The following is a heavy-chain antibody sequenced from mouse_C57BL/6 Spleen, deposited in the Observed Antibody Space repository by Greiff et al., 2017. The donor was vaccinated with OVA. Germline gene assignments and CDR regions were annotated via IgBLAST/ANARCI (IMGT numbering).Heavy chain of an antibody. D-gene: IGHD1-1*02. CDR2: INPNNGGT. Sequence: EVQLKQSGAELVKPGASVKLSCKASGYTFTDYNMPWVKQSHGKSLEWMGYINPNNGGTSYNQKFKGTATLTVNKSSSTAYMELRSLTSEESSVYYSATGGCYWYFDDWGKGTTVTVSA. CDR1: GYTFTDYN. V-gene: IGHV1-22*01. J-gene: IGHJ1*03. CDR3: ATGGCYWYFDD.